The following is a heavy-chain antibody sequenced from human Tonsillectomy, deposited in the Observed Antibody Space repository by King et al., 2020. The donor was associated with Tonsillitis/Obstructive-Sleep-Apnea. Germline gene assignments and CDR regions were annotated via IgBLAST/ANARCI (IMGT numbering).Heavy chain of an antibody. CDR1: GGSISSSDYY. CDR2: IYYNGDT. Sequence: QLQESGPGLVKPSETLSLTCTVSGGSISSSDYYWGWIRQPPGKGLEWIATIYYNGDTYYNPSLKSRVTMSVDTSRNHFSLKLTSVTAADTAVYYCASHTEPGDLSYYYYMDVWGTGTTVTVSS. J-gene: IGHJ6*03. CDR3: ASHTEPGDLSYYYYMDV. D-gene: IGHD1-14*01. V-gene: IGHV4-39*02.